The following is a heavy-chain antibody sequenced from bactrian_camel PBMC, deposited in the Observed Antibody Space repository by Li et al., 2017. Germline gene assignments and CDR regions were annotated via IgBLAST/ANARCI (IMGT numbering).Heavy chain of an antibody. D-gene: IGHD2*01. CDR3: AIDPYSGGVYYTGGGFLVS. J-gene: IGHJ6*01. CDR1: GFTFSTYY. Sequence: VQLVESGGGLVQPGGSLRLSCEASGFTFSTYYIAWVRQAPGKGLEWVSSIASEGDRPYYTESVKGRFSISRDNARRTVYLHMSSLKSEDTALYYCAIDPYSGGVYYTGGGFLVSGARGPRSPSP. CDR2: IASEGDRP. V-gene: IGHV3-2*01.